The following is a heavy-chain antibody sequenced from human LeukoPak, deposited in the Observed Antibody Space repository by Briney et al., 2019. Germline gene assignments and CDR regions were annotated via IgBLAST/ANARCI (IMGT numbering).Heavy chain of an antibody. Sequence: PGGSLRLSCSASGFTFSSYAMHWVRQAPGKGLEYVSAISSNGGSTYYADSVKGRFTISRDNSKNTLYLQMSSLRAEDTAVYYCVKAASGWPQNPDYWGQGTLVTVSS. CDR3: VKAASGWPQNPDY. J-gene: IGHJ4*02. V-gene: IGHV3-64D*09. D-gene: IGHD6-19*01. CDR1: GFTFSSYA. CDR2: ISSNGGST.